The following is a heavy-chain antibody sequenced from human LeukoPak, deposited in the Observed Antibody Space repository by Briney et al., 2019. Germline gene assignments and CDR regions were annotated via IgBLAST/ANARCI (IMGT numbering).Heavy chain of an antibody. CDR2: IYYSGST. CDR1: GGSISSYY. J-gene: IGHJ4*02. V-gene: IGHV4-59*08. D-gene: IGHD3-9*01. CDR3: ARTIRYFRPRVGNYFDY. Sequence: SETLSLTCTVSGGSISSYYWSWIRQPPGKGLEWIGYIYYSGSTNYNPSLKSRVTISVDTSKNQFSLKLSSVTAADTAVYYCARTIRYFRPRVGNYFDYWGQGTLVTVSS.